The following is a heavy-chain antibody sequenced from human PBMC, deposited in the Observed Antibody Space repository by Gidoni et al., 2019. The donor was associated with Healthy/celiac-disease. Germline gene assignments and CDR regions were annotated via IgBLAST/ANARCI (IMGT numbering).Heavy chain of an antibody. Sequence: QVQLQESGPGLVKPSETLSLTGTVAGGSISSYHWSWIRQPPGKGQEWIGYIYYSGSTNYTPSPKSRVAISVDTSKNHFSLKLSSVTAADTAVYYCARGWGLDTAMAPFGPRPGHPSFGYYYGMDVWGQGTTVTVSS. CDR3: ARGWGLDTAMAPFGPRPGHPSFGYYYGMDV. J-gene: IGHJ6*02. V-gene: IGHV4-59*01. CDR1: GGSISSYH. CDR2: IYYSGST. D-gene: IGHD5-18*01.